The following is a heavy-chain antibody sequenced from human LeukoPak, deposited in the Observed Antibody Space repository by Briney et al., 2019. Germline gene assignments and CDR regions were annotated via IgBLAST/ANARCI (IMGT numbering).Heavy chain of an antibody. D-gene: IGHD2-15*01. CDR3: ARHFGRSSYFDY. J-gene: IGHJ4*02. CDR1: SDSISDYY. Sequence: SETLSLTCTVSSDSISDYYWSWIRQPPGKGLECIGYISYSGSTNYNPSLKGRVTISVDTSKNQFSLKLSSVTAADTAVYYCARHFGRSSYFDYWGQGTLVTVSS. V-gene: IGHV4-59*08. CDR2: ISYSGST.